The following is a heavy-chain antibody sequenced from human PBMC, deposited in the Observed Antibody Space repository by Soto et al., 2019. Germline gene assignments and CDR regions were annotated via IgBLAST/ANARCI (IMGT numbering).Heavy chain of an antibody. D-gene: IGHD2-15*01. CDR2: IDPSDSYT. V-gene: IGHV5-10-1*01. J-gene: IGHJ4*02. CDR1: VYSFTRDR. Sequence: GEPLKISRKSAVYSFTRDRISRGRQMPGKGLEWMGRIDPSDSYTNYSPSFQGHVTISADKSISTAYLQWSSLKASDTAMYYCARQAICSGGSCYPIDYWGQGTLVTVSS. CDR3: ARQAICSGGSCYPIDY.